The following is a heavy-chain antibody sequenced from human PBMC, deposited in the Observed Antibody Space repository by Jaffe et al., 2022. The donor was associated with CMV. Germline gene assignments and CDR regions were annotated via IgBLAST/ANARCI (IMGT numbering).Heavy chain of an antibody. V-gene: IGHV4-59*08. J-gene: IGHJ4*02. Sequence: QVQLQESGPGLVKPSETLSLTCTVSGGSISSYYWSWIRQPPGKGLEWIGYIYYSGSTNYNPSLKSRVTISVDTSKNQFSLKLSSVTAADTAVYYCARSGVGWLDFWDYWGQGTLVTVSS. CDR2: IYYSGST. CDR3: ARSGVGWLDFWDY. D-gene: IGHD6-19*01. CDR1: GGSISSYY.